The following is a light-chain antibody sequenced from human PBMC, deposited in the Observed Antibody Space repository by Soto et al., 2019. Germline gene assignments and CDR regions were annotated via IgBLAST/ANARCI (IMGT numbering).Light chain of an antibody. CDR3: QQYNNSPIT. Sequence: IVLTQSPATLSLSPGERATLSCRASQNVYSAYLAWYQQKPGQAPRLLIHGVSTRATGIPDRFIGRGSGTDFTLPISRLEPEDFTVYYCQQYNNSPITFGQGTRLEIK. V-gene: IGKV3-20*01. J-gene: IGKJ5*01. CDR1: QNVYSAY. CDR2: GVS.